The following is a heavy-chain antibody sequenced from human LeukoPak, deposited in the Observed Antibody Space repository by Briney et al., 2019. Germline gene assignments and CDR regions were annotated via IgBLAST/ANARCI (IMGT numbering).Heavy chain of an antibody. CDR2: IYNSGST. J-gene: IGHJ4*02. Sequence: PSETLSLTCTVSGASISSYYWSWIRQPPGRGLEWIGYIYNSGSTNYNPSLKSRVTISVDTSKNHISLKLSSVTAADTAVYYCAGRYYYDSSGYITSQFDYWGQGTLVTVSS. V-gene: IGHV4-59*08. CDR3: AGRYYYDSSGYITSQFDY. D-gene: IGHD3-22*01. CDR1: GASISSYY.